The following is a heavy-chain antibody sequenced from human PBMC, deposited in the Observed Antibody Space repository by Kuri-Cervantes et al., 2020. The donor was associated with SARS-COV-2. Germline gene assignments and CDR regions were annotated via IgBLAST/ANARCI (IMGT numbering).Heavy chain of an antibody. J-gene: IGHJ4*02. Sequence: SETLSLTCTVSGGSISSSSYYWGWIRQPPGKGLEWIGSIYYSGSTYYNPSLKSRVTISVDTSKNQFSLKLSSVTAADTAVYYCARAIRGYCSGGSCYDVRNFDYWGQGTLVTVSS. CDR1: GGSISSSSYY. D-gene: IGHD2-15*01. CDR2: IYYSGST. V-gene: IGHV4-39*07. CDR3: ARAIRGYCSGGSCYDVRNFDY.